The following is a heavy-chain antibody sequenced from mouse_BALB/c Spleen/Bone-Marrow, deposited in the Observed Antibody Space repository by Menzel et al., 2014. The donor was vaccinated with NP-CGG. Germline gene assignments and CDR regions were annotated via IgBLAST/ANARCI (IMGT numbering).Heavy chain of an antibody. CDR2: INPYNDGT. J-gene: IGHJ4*01. CDR1: GYTFTSYI. D-gene: IGHD2-3*01. Sequence: VQLQQSGPELVKPGASVKMSCKASGYTFTSYIIHWVKQKPGQGLEWIGYINPYNDGTKYNEKFKGKATLTSDKSSSTAYMELSSLTSEDSAVYYCARRWLPYAMDYWGQGTSVTVSS. CDR3: ARRWLPYAMDY. V-gene: IGHV1-14*01.